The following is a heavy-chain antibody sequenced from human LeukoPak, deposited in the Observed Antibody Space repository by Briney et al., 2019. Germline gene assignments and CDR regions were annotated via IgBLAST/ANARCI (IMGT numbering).Heavy chain of an antibody. Sequence: PSETLSLTCAVYGGSFSGYYWRWIRQRPGKGLEWIGEINHSGSTNYNPSLKSRVTISVDTSKNQFSLKLSSVTAADTAVDYCGIMITHEDAGAFDIWGQGTMVTVSS. D-gene: IGHD3-16*01. CDR1: GGSFSGYY. V-gene: IGHV4-34*01. J-gene: IGHJ3*02. CDR2: INHSGST. CDR3: GIMITHEDAGAFDI.